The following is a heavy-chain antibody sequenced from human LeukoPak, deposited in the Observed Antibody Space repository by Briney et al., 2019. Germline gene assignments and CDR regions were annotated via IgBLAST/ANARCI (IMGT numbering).Heavy chain of an antibody. V-gene: IGHV4-39*07. D-gene: IGHD6-13*01. J-gene: IGHJ5*02. CDR2: IYHSGST. Sequence: SETLSLTCTVSGGSISSSSYYWGWIRQPPGKGLEWIGSIYHSGSTNYNPSLKSRVTISVDTSKNQFSLKLSSVTAADTAVYYCARSPRIAAAGTIWFDPWGQGTLVTVSS. CDR1: GGSISSSSYY. CDR3: ARSPRIAAAGTIWFDP.